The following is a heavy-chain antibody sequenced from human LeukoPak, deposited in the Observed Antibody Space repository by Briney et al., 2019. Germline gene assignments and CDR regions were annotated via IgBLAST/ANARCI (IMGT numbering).Heavy chain of an antibody. CDR3: ARAGGIAAKPRYDY. CDR1: GFTFSSYS. Sequence: GGSLRLSCAASGFTFSSYSMNWVRQVPGKGLEWVSSISSSSSYIYYADSVKGRFTTSRDNAKNSLYLQMNSLRAEDTAVYYCARAGGIAAKPRYDYWGQGTLVTVSS. CDR2: ISSSSSYI. D-gene: IGHD6-13*01. J-gene: IGHJ4*02. V-gene: IGHV3-21*01.